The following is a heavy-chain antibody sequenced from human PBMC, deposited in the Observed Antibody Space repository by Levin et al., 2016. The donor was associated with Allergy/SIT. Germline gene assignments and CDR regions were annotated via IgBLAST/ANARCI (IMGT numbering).Heavy chain of an antibody. Sequence: GESLKISCTGSGHKFTDHWISWVRQMPGKGLEWMGRIDPTDSFTSYSPSFQGHVTISSDKSTNTAYLQWSSLKASDSAMYYCARHSSLSSGSYVDYWGQGTLVTVSS. J-gene: IGHJ4*02. CDR3: ARHSSLSSGSYVDY. V-gene: IGHV5-10-1*01. CDR2: IDPTDSFT. CDR1: GHKFTDHW. D-gene: IGHD3-10*01.